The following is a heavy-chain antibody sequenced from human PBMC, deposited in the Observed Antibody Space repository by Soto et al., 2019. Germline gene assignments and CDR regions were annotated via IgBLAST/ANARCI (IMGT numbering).Heavy chain of an antibody. V-gene: IGHV1-18*01. Sequence: ASVKVSCKASGYTFTSYGISWVRQAPGQGLEWMGWISAYNGNTNYAQKLQGRVTMTTDTSTSTAYMELRSLRSDDTAVYYCARDPNYDFWSGYVWFDPWGQGTRVTVSS. D-gene: IGHD3-3*01. CDR1: GYTFTSYG. CDR2: ISAYNGNT. CDR3: ARDPNYDFWSGYVWFDP. J-gene: IGHJ5*02.